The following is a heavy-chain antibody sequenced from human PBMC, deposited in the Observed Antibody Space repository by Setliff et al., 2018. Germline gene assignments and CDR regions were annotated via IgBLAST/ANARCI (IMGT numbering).Heavy chain of an antibody. Sequence: ASVKVSCKAVGYTFLSYGLSWVRQAPGQGLEWMGWISAYTGKTDYAQNFQGRVTMTTDTSTNTAYLELRSLRYDDTAVYFCARAPRLEWILPTFDYWGQGTPGTVS. CDR3: ARAPRLEWILPTFDY. D-gene: IGHD3-3*01. CDR2: ISAYTGKT. V-gene: IGHV1-18*01. J-gene: IGHJ4*02. CDR1: GYTFLSYG.